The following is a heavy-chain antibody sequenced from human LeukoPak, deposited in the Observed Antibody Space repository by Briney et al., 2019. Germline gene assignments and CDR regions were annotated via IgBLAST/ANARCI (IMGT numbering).Heavy chain of an antibody. CDR3: ARDLSGYAPRYFDY. J-gene: IGHJ4*02. V-gene: IGHV3-48*04. D-gene: IGHD5-12*01. Sequence: PGGSLRLSCAASGFTFSSYSMNWVRQAPGKGLEWVSYISSSSSTIYYADSVKGRFTISRDNAKNSLYLQMNSLRAEDTAVYYCARDLSGYAPRYFDYWGQGTLVTVSS. CDR1: GFTFSSYS. CDR2: ISSSSSTI.